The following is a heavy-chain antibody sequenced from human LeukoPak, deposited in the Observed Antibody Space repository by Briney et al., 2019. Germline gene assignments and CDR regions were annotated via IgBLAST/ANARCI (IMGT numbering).Heavy chain of an antibody. Sequence: PSETLSLTCSVSGDSVSRSDSYWDWIRQPPGKGLEWIGYIYYSGSANYNPSLKSRVSMSVDTSKSQFSLSLDSVTAADTAMYYCARGGWSLDYWGRGTLVAVSS. CDR3: ARGGWSLDY. CDR2: IYYSGSA. J-gene: IGHJ4*02. CDR1: GDSVSRSDSY. D-gene: IGHD6-19*01. V-gene: IGHV4-61*08.